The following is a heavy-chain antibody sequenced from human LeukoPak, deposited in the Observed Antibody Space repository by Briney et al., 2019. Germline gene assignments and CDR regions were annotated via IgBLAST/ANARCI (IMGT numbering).Heavy chain of an antibody. CDR1: GGSISSSSYY. CDR3: ARGQPRSWNYYGLDV. Sequence: SETLSLTCTVSGGSISSSSYYWGWIRQPPGKGLEWIGSIYYSGSTNYNPSLKSRVTISVDTSKHQFSLKVRSASAADTATYYCARGQPRSWNYYGLDVWGQGTTVTVSS. CDR2: IYYSGST. D-gene: IGHD2-15*01. J-gene: IGHJ6*02. V-gene: IGHV4-39*07.